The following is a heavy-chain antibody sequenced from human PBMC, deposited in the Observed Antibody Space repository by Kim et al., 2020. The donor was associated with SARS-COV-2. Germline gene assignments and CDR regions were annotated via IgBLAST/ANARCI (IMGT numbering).Heavy chain of an antibody. V-gene: IGHV3-48*02. CDR3: ARETYDYIWGSYRYLFDY. J-gene: IGHJ4*02. D-gene: IGHD3-16*02. Sequence: GGSLRLSCAASGFTFSSYSMNWVRQAPGKGLEWVSYISSSSSTIYYADSVKGRFTISRDNAKNSLYLQMNSLRDEDTAVYYCARETYDYIWGSYRYLFDYWGQGTLVTVS. CDR2: ISSSSSTI. CDR1: GFTFSSYS.